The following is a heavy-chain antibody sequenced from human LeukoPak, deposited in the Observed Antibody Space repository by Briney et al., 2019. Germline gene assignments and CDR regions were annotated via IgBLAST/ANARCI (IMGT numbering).Heavy chain of an antibody. CDR2: IYPGDSDT. J-gene: IGHJ5*02. Sequence: PGESLKISCQGSGYSFTNYWIGGVRQLPGKGLEWMGIIYPGDSDTRYSPSFQGQVTISVDKSISTAYLQWSSLKASDTAMYYCASRVVTHDEDWFDPWGQGTLVTVSS. CDR3: ASRVVTHDEDWFDP. D-gene: IGHD2-21*02. CDR1: GYSFTNYW. V-gene: IGHV5-51*01.